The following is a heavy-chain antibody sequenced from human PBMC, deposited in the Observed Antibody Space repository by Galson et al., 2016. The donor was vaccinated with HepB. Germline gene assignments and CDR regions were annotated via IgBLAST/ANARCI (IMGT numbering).Heavy chain of an antibody. CDR1: GAPISPSNW. CDR2: IYHDGST. CDR3: ARGGLIWYPNCFDL. Sequence: SETLSLTCAVSGAPISPSNWWSWVRQPPGKGLEWIGEIYHDGSTNYNPSLQSRVTMSVVKSNNEISLTLNSVSAADTAIYYCARGGLIWYPNCFDLWGQGTLVTVSS. J-gene: IGHJ5*02. D-gene: IGHD2-8*01. V-gene: IGHV4-4*02.